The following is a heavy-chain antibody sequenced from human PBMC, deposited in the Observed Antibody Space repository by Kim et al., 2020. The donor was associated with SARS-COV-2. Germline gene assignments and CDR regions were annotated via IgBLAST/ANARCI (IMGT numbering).Heavy chain of an antibody. CDR1: GYTFTTYA. J-gene: IGHJ4*02. Sequence: ASVKVSCKASGYTFTTYAMHWVRQAPGQRLEWMGWINIGNGKTIYSQKVQGRVSITRDTSASTAYMELSSLQSEDTAVYYCTKDGGKAGNSDFWGQGTLVTVSS. CDR2: INIGNGKT. D-gene: IGHD2-15*01. V-gene: IGHV1-3*04. CDR3: TKDGGKAGNSDF.